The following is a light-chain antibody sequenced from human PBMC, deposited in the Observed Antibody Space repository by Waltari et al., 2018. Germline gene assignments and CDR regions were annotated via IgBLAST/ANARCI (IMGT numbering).Light chain of an antibody. J-gene: IGKJ1*01. CDR3: LQYNNWPRT. CDR1: QSVGGN. Sequence: ERVLTQSPDTLSVSPGERATLSCRASQSVGGNVAWYQQRPGQAPRLLIFGASIRASGIPARFSGSGSGTEFTFTISSLESEDFAVYYCLQYNNWPRTFGQGTKVE. V-gene: IGKV3-15*01. CDR2: GAS.